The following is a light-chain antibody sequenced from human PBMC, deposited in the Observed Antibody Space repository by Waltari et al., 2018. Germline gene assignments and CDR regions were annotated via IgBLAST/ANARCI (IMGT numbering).Light chain of an antibody. CDR3: AAWDDSLSVVV. J-gene: IGLJ2*01. CDR1: SSNIGSNY. V-gene: IGLV1-47*01. CDR2: RNN. Sequence: QSVLTQPPSASGTPGQRVTISCSGSSSNIGSNYVYWYQQLPGTAPKLLIYRNNQRPAGVPDRFPGSKACPSASLAISGLRSEDEADYYCAAWDDSLSVVVFGGGTKLTVL.